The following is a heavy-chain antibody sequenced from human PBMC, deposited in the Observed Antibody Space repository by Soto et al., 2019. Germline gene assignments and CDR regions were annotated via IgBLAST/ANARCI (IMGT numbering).Heavy chain of an antibody. CDR3: AKFRDRDSSTGFDY. CDR2: ISGSGGST. Sequence: GGSLRLSCAASGFTFSSYAMSWVRQAPGKGLVWVSAISGSGGSTYYADSVKGRFTISRDNSKNTLYLQMNSLRAEDTAVYYCAKFRDRDSSTGFDYWGQGTLVTVSS. CDR1: GFTFSSYA. D-gene: IGHD6-13*01. J-gene: IGHJ4*02. V-gene: IGHV3-23*01.